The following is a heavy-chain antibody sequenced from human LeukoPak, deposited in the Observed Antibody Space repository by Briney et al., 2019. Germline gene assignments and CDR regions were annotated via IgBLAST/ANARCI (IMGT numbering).Heavy chain of an antibody. Sequence: ASVKVSCKASGYTFTSYDINWVRQATGQGLEWMGWMNPNSGNTGYAQKFQGRVTMTRNTSISTAYMELSSLRSEDTAVYYCARDPTRAIYSSSRVPRTTWGQGTLVTVSS. V-gene: IGHV1-8*01. J-gene: IGHJ5*02. CDR3: ARDPTRAIYSSSRVPRTT. D-gene: IGHD6-13*01. CDR2: MNPNSGNT. CDR1: GYTFTSYD.